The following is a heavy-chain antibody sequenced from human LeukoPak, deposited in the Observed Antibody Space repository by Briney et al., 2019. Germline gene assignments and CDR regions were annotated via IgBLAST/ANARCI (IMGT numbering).Heavy chain of an antibody. CDR2: IYYSGST. V-gene: IGHV4-39*07. J-gene: IGHJ3*02. CDR1: GGSISSSSYY. CDR3: ARANYDFWSGKTSAFDI. Sequence: PSETLSLTCTVSGGSISSSSYYWGWIRQPPGKGLEWIGSIYYSGSTYYNPSLKSRVTISVDTSKNQFSLKLSSVTAADTAVYYCARANYDFWSGKTSAFDIWGQGTLVTVSS. D-gene: IGHD3-3*01.